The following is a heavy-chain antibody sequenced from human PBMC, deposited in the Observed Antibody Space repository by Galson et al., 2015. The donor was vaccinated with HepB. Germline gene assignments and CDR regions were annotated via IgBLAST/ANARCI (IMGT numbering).Heavy chain of an antibody. J-gene: IGHJ4*02. CDR1: GGTFSNYA. CDR3: ACVVSGHDFIGYYFDY. CDR2: TIPISHTA. D-gene: IGHD5-12*01. V-gene: IGHV1-69*06. Sequence: SVKVSCKASGGTFSNYAISWVRQAPGQGPEWLGGTIPISHTANYAQKSLGRLTITANKFTSTVYMELSSLRSEDTAVYYCACVVSGHDFIGYYFDYWGQGTLVTVSS.